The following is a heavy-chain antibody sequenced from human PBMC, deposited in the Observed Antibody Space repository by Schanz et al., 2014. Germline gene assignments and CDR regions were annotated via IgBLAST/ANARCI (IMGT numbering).Heavy chain of an antibody. Sequence: QVQLVQSGAEVKKPGSSMKVSCKASGGTFNSYTISWVRQAPGQGLEWMGWINGYNGHTLYAQKFQGRVTMTTDTSTSTSYMELTSLRFDDTAVYYCARDLTVDTGYVVHYYYYGMDVWGQGTTVTVSS. J-gene: IGHJ6*02. CDR1: GGTFNSYT. CDR2: INGYNGHT. V-gene: IGHV1-18*01. D-gene: IGHD5-12*01. CDR3: ARDLTVDTGYVVHYYYYGMDV.